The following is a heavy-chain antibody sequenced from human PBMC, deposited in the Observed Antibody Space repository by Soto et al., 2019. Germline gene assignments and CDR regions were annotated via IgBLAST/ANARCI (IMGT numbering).Heavy chain of an antibody. D-gene: IGHD4-17*01. J-gene: IGHJ6*02. CDR1: GYTFTRYG. Sequence: QVQLGQSGAEVKKPGASVKVSCKASGYTFTRYGITWVRQARGQGLEWMGWINGYNGNTKYAQKLQGRVTMTTDTSTSTAYMELRSLTSDDTAVYYCAREGDYPYYYYGMDVWGQGTTVTVSS. V-gene: IGHV1-18*01. CDR2: INGYNGNT. CDR3: AREGDYPYYYYGMDV.